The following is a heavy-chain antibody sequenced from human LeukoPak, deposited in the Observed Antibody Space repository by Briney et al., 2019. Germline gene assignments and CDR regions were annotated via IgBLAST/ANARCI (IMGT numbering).Heavy chain of an antibody. CDR3: ARGDSSTSCYDY. CDR1: GFTFSSYS. J-gene: IGHJ4*02. D-gene: IGHD2-2*01. CDR2: IYYSGST. V-gene: IGHV4-30-4*08. Sequence: LRLSCAASGFTFSSYSMNWVRQAPGKGLEWIGYIYYSGSTYYNPSLKSRVTISVDTSKNQFSLKLSSVTAADTAVYYCARGDSSTSCYDYWGQGTLVTVSS.